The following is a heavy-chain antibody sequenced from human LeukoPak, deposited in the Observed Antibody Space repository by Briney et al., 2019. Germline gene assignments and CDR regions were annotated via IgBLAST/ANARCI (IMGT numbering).Heavy chain of an antibody. V-gene: IGHV3-7*01. CDR3: ATSGWTSGSDS. Sequence: GGSLRLSYAASGFRFSSFWMCWVRQAPGKGLEWVANINEDGGEKYYVDSVKGRFTISRDNAKNSLYLQMNSLRAEDTALYYCATSGWTSGSDSWGQGTLVTVSS. CDR1: GFRFSSFW. CDR2: INEDGGEK. D-gene: IGHD3-10*01. J-gene: IGHJ4*02.